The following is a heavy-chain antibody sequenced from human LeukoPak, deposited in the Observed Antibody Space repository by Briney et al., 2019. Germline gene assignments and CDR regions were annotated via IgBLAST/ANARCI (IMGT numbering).Heavy chain of an antibody. D-gene: IGHD3-22*01. V-gene: IGHV1-2*02. CDR3: ARESRRGAPMIVMGY. Sequence: ASVKVSCKASGYTFTGYYMHWVRQAPGQGLEWMGWINPNSGGTNYAQKFQGRVTMTRDTSISTAYMELSRLRSDDTAVYYCARESRRGAPMIVMGYWGQGTLVTVSS. CDR2: INPNSGGT. CDR1: GYTFTGYY. J-gene: IGHJ4*02.